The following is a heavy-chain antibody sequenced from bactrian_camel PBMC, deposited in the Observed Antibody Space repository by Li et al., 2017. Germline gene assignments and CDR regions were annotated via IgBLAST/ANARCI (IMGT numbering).Heavy chain of an antibody. D-gene: IGHD6*01. CDR2: INGGGGST. CDR1: GNSVSRNNC. V-gene: IGHV3S1*01. CDR3: ANTVAGSPYY. Sequence: HVQLVESGGGSVQVGGSLRLSCVASGNSVSRNNCMGWFRQAPGKGLEWVSTINGGGGSTYYADSVKGRFTISRDNAKNTLYLQLNSLKTEDMAMYYCANTVAGSPYYWGQGTQVTVS. J-gene: IGHJ4*01.